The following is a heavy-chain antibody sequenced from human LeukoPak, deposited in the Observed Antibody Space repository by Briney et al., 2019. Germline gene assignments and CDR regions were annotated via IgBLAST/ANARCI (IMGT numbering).Heavy chain of an antibody. Sequence: SETLSLTCTVSGGSISSYYWSWIRQPPGKGLEWIGYIYYSGSTYYNPSLKSRVTISVDTSKNQFSLKLSSVTAADTAMYYCARFLYGSGLGVYYFDYWGQGTLVTVSS. J-gene: IGHJ4*02. V-gene: IGHV4-59*06. CDR2: IYYSGST. D-gene: IGHD3-10*01. CDR1: GGSISSYY. CDR3: ARFLYGSGLGVYYFDY.